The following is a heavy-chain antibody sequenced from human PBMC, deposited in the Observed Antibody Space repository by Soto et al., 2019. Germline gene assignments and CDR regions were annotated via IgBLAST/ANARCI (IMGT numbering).Heavy chain of an antibody. CDR1: GYTFTGYY. V-gene: IGHV1-2*04. Sequence: ASVKVSCKASGYTFTGYYMHWVRQAPGQGLEWMGWINPNSGGTNYAQKFQGWVTMTRDTSISTAYMELSRLRSDDTAVYYCAREVAAAGNSSGMDVWGQGTTVTVSS. CDR3: AREVAAAGNSSGMDV. J-gene: IGHJ6*02. CDR2: INPNSGGT. D-gene: IGHD6-13*01.